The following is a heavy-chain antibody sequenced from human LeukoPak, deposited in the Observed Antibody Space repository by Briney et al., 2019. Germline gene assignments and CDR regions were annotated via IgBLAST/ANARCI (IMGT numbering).Heavy chain of an antibody. J-gene: IGHJ6*03. CDR1: GYTLTELS. Sequence: GASVTVSCKVSGYTLTELSMHWVRQAPGKGLEWMGGFYPEDGETIYAQKFQGRVTMTEDTSTDTAYMELSSLRSEDTAVYYCATTSGGYCTNGVCPGPHYYMDVWGKGTTVTISS. V-gene: IGHV1-24*01. CDR3: ATTSGGYCTNGVCPGPHYYMDV. CDR2: FYPEDGET. D-gene: IGHD2-8*01.